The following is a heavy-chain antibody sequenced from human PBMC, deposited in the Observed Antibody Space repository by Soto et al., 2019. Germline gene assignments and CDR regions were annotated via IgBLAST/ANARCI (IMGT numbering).Heavy chain of an antibody. V-gene: IGHV1-8*01. Sequence: ASVKVSSKASGYTFTSYDINWVRQATGQGFEWMGWMNPNSGNTGYAQKFQGRVTITRDTSASTAYMELSSLRSEDTAVYYCARSIVVVTALDYWGQGNLVTVTS. CDR1: GYTFTSYD. D-gene: IGHD2-21*02. CDR3: ARSIVVVTALDY. J-gene: IGHJ4*02. CDR2: MNPNSGNT.